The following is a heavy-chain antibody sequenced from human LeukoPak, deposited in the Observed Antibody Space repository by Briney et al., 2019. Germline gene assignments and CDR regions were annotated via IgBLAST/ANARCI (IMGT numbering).Heavy chain of an antibody. J-gene: IGHJ4*02. V-gene: IGHV4-34*01. CDR1: GGSFSGYY. CDR3: ARQYCSSTSCYFDY. Sequence: SETLSLTCAVYGGSFSGYYWSWIRQPPGKGLEWIGEINHSGSTNYNPSLKSRVTISVDTSKNQFSLKLSSVTAADTAVYYCARQYCSSTSCYFDYWGQGTLVTVS. CDR2: INHSGST. D-gene: IGHD2-2*01.